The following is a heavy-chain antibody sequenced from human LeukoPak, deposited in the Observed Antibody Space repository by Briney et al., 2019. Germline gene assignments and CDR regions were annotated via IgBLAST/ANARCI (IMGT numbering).Heavy chain of an antibody. CDR1: GFTVSTNY. Sequence: SGGSLRLSCAASGFTVSTNYMSWVRQAPGKGLEWVSVIYSGGSTYYADSVKGRFTISRDSSVNTLYLHLNSLRAEDTAVYYCARDFNYGDFDYWGQGTLVTVSS. CDR2: IYSGGST. V-gene: IGHV3-66*01. CDR3: ARDFNYGDFDY. D-gene: IGHD4-17*01. J-gene: IGHJ4*02.